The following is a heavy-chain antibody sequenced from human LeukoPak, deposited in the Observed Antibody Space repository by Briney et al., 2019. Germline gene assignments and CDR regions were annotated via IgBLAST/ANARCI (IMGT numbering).Heavy chain of an antibody. CDR3: ARRYYHSSEFDP. Sequence: GESLKISCKASGHGFSTYWIGWVRQMPGKGLEWMGIIHPEDSDIQYSPSFQGQVTISADKSISTAYLQWSSLKASDTAMYYCARRYYHSSEFDPWGQGTLVTVSS. J-gene: IGHJ5*02. D-gene: IGHD3-22*01. CDR1: GHGFSTYW. V-gene: IGHV5-51*01. CDR2: IHPEDSDI.